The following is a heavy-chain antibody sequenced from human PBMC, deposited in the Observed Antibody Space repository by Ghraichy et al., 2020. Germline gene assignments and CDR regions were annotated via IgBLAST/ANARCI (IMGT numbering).Heavy chain of an antibody. CDR1: GFTFSSYA. CDR3: AYRMVYSVQ. D-gene: IGHD2-8*01. CDR2: ISGSGGST. J-gene: IGHJ4*02. V-gene: IGHV3-23*01. Sequence: GSLNISCAASGFTFSSYAMSWVRQAPGKGLEWVSAISGSGGSTYYADSVKGRFTISRDNSKNTLYLQMNSLRAEDTAVYYCAYRMVYSVQWGQGTLVTVSS.